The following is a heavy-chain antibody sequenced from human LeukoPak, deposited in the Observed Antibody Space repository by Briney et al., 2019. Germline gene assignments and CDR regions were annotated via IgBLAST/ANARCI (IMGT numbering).Heavy chain of an antibody. CDR1: GIIFSSFA. Sequence: PGGSLRLSCAASGIIFSSFAMTWVRQAPGKGLEWVSAISGSGGSTYYADSVKGRFTISRDNSKNTLYLQMNSLRAEDTAVYYCAIPLGAVPRPQVPPFDYWGQGTLVTVSS. V-gene: IGHV3-23*01. CDR2: ISGSGGST. CDR3: AIPLGAVPRPQVPPFDY. D-gene: IGHD2-2*01. J-gene: IGHJ4*02.